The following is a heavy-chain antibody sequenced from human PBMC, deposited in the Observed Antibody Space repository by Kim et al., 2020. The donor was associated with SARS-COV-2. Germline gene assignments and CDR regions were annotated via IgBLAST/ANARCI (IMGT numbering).Heavy chain of an antibody. CDR2: VRSKAYGETT. Sequence: GGSLRLSCTASGFTFRDYPMTWVRQAPGKGLEWVSFVRSKAYGETTNYAASVKGRFTISRDDSRSIAYLQMNSLKTEDTAVYYCSRGRKDIDFWGQGTLV. J-gene: IGHJ4*02. CDR3: SRGRKDIDF. CDR1: GFTFRDYP. V-gene: IGHV3-49*04.